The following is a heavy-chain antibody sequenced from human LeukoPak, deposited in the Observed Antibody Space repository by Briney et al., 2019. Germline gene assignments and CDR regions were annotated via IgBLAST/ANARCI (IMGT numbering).Heavy chain of an antibody. D-gene: IGHD2-2*03. CDR1: GFTFSDHY. CDR2: IYNGGDTI. V-gene: IGHV3-11*01. J-gene: IGHJ4*02. CDR3: ARLTTGYGKIDY. Sequence: GGSLRLSCATSGFTFSDHYMTWIRQAPGKGLETVSYIYNGGDTIYYADSVRGRFTISRDNAESSLYLQMNSLKASDTAMYYCARLTTGYGKIDYWGQGTLVTVSS.